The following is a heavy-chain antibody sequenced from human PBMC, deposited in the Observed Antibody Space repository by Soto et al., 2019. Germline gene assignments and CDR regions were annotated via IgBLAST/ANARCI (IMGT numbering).Heavy chain of an antibody. CDR1: GGSISSGGYS. CDR3: ARSDGRY. J-gene: IGHJ4*02. Sequence: SETLSLTCAVSGGSISSGGYSWSWIRQPPGKGLEWIGYIYHSGSTNYNPSLKSRVTISVDRSKNQFSLKLSSVTAADTAVYYCARSDGRYWGQGTLVTVS. V-gene: IGHV4-61*08. CDR2: IYHSGST.